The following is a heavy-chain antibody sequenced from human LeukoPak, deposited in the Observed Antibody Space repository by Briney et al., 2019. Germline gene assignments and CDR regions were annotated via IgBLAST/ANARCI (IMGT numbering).Heavy chain of an antibody. CDR3: ATQSRYDYVWGAGWYFDL. J-gene: IGHJ2*01. CDR1: GYTLTELS. V-gene: IGHV1-24*01. D-gene: IGHD3-16*01. Sequence: ASVKVSCKVSGYTLTELSMHWVRQAPGKGLEWMGGFDPEDGETIYAQKFQGRVTMTEDTSTDTAYMELSSLRSEDTAVYYCATQSRYDYVWGAGWYFDLWGRGTLVTVSS. CDR2: FDPEDGET.